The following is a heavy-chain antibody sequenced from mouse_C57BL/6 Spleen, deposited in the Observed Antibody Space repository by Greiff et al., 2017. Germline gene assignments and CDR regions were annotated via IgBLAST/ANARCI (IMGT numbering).Heavy chain of an antibody. D-gene: IGHD1-1*01. CDR1: GFSLTSYG. Sequence: VKLQQSGPGLVQPSQSLSITCTVSGFSLTSYGVHWVRQSPGKGLEWLGVIWSGGSPDYNAAFISRLSISKDNSNSQVFVKLNSRQADDTAIYYCARNRGGRSYWYVDVWGTGTTVTVSS. V-gene: IGHV2-2*01. CDR2: IWSGGSP. J-gene: IGHJ1*03. CDR3: ARNRGGRSYWYVDV.